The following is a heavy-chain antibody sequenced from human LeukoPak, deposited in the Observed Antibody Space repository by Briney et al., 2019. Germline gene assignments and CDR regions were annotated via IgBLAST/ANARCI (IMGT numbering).Heavy chain of an antibody. D-gene: IGHD3-16*01. J-gene: IGHJ3*02. CDR1: GFTFSTYV. V-gene: IGHV3-23*01. Sequence: PGGSLRLSCAASGFTFSTYVMSWVRQAPGKGLEWVATISGSGGSTNYADSVKGRFTISRDNAKNSLYLQMSSLRVEDTAVYYCARGTMEGAFDIWGQGTMVTVSS. CDR2: ISGSGGST. CDR3: ARGTMEGAFDI.